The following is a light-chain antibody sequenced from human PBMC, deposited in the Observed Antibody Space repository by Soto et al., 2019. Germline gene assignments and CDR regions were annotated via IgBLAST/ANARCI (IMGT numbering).Light chain of an antibody. J-gene: IGKJ5*01. CDR2: GAS. CDR3: QQYDNWPPT. CDR1: QSVSSN. Sequence: IFITPSPSTLSVSRREIATVSCRASQSVSSNLAWYQQKPGQAPRLLIYGASTRATGIPARFSGSGSGTEFTLTINSLQSEDFVVYYCQQYDNWPPTFGQGTRLEI. V-gene: IGKV3D-15*01.